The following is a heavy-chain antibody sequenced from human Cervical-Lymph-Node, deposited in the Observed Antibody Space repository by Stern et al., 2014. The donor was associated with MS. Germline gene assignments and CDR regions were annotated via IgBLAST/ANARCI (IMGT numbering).Heavy chain of an antibody. CDR2: IDWDDDK. CDR3: ARIGPAAYPSYFDV. J-gene: IGHJ2*01. V-gene: IGHV2-70*01. D-gene: IGHD2-2*02. Sequence: ESGPALVKPTQTLTLTCTFSGFSLNTNGMCVTWLRQSPGQAPEWLALIDWDDDKYYSTSLKTRLTVSKDTSKNQVVLIMTNMDPVDTATYYCARIGPAAYPSYFDVWGRGTLVTVSS. CDR1: GFSLNTNGMC.